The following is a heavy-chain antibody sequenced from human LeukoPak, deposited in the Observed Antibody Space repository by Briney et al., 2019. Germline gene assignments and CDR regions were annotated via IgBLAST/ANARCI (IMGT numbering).Heavy chain of an antibody. Sequence: GGSLRLCCAASGFTFSSYAMSWVRQAAGKGLEWVSAISGSGGSTYYADSVKGRFTISRDDSKNTLYLQMNSLRAEDTAVYYCAKDGRSYDYVWGFYYWGQGTLVTVSS. J-gene: IGHJ4*02. CDR2: ISGSGGST. V-gene: IGHV3-23*01. D-gene: IGHD3-16*01. CDR3: AKDGRSYDYVWGFYY. CDR1: GFTFSSYA.